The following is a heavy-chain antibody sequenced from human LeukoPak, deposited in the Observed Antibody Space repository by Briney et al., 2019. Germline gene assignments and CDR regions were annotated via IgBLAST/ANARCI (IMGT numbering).Heavy chain of an antibody. J-gene: IGHJ3*02. CDR3: AKDMYYYDSSGQLDAFDI. Sequence: GGSLRLSCAASGFTFSSYGMHWVRQAPGKGLEWVAFIRYVGSNKYYADSVKGRFTISRDNSKNTLYLQMNSLRAEDTAVYYCAKDMYYYDSSGQLDAFDIWGQGTMVTVSS. V-gene: IGHV3-30*02. CDR2: IRYVGSNK. CDR1: GFTFSSYG. D-gene: IGHD3-22*01.